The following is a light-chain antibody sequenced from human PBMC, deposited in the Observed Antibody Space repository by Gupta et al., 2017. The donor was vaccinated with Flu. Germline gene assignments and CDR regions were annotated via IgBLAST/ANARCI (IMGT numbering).Light chain of an antibody. J-gene: IGKJ1*01. Sequence: DIQMTQSPSTLSASVGDRVTITCRASQSISSWLDWYQQKPGKAPKLLIYKASSVESGVPSRFSGSGSGTEFTLTISSLQPDDFATYYCQQYNSYSCTFGQGTKVEIK. CDR2: KAS. CDR1: QSISSW. CDR3: QQYNSYSCT. V-gene: IGKV1-5*03.